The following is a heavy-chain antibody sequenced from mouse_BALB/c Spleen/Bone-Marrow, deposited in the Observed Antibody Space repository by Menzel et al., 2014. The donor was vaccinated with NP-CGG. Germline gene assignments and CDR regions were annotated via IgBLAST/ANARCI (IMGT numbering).Heavy chain of an antibody. J-gene: IGHJ2*01. D-gene: IGHD2-4*01. CDR2: INPSNGGT. CDR3: TREAYYDYDYFDY. Sequence: QVQLKESGAELVKPGASVKLSCKASGYTFTSYYMYWVKQRPGQGLEWIGGINPSNGGTNFNEKFKSKATLTVDKSSSTAYMQLSSLTSEDSAAYYCTREAYYDYDYFDYWGQGTTLTVSS. CDR1: GYTFTSYY. V-gene: IGHV1S81*02.